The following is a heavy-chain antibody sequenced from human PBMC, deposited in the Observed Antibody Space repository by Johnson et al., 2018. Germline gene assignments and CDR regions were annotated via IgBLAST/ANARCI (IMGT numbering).Heavy chain of an antibody. CDR2: IWYAGSNK. CDR3: AGDWEGMATITRDFQH. Sequence: VQLLESGGGVVQPGRSLRLSCAASGFTFSSYGMHWVRQAPGKGLEWVAVIWYAGSNKYYADSVMGRFTISRDNAKNSLYLQMNSLRAEDTAVYYCAGDWEGMATITRDFQHWGQGTLVTVSS. D-gene: IGHD5-24*01. V-gene: IGHV3-33*01. CDR1: GFTFSSYG. J-gene: IGHJ1*01.